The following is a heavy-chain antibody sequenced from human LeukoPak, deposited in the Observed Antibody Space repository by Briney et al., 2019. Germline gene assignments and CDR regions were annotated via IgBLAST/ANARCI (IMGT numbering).Heavy chain of an antibody. Sequence: GGSLRLSCAASGFTFSLYSMSWFRQAPGKGLEWVSSITSTGYTHYADSVKGRFTISRDNTKNSLYLQMNSLRAEDTAFYYCARGVVLDAFDIWGQGTMVTVSS. CDR3: ARGVVLDAFDI. J-gene: IGHJ3*02. V-gene: IGHV3-21*01. CDR2: ITSTGYT. D-gene: IGHD4/OR15-4a*01. CDR1: GFTFSLYS.